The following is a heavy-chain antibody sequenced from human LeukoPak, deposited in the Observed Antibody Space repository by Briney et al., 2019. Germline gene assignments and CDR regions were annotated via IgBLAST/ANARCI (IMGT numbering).Heavy chain of an antibody. V-gene: IGHV3-30*18. CDR1: GFTFSNYA. CDR2: ISYDGNSQ. Sequence: GGSLRLSCAASGFTFSNYAIHWVRQAPGRGLQWVAAISYDGNSQHYGAPVKGRFTISRDNSKNTMYLQINTLRTADAAIYYCAKPYPTLTTSAVLDNWGQGTLVTVSS. J-gene: IGHJ4*02. CDR3: AKPYPTLTTSAVLDN. D-gene: IGHD1-1*01.